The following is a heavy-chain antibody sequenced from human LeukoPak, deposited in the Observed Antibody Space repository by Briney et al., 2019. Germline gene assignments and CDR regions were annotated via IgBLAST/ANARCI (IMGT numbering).Heavy chain of an antibody. CDR1: GFTFSSYW. D-gene: IGHD3-10*01. Sequence: GGSLRLSCAASGFTFSSYWMTWVRQAPGKGLEWLANIKEDGSEKSYVDSVKGRFTISRDNAQNSLYLQMNSLRAEDTAVYFCARDGYAAGSHDYWGQGTLVTVSS. V-gene: IGHV3-7*04. J-gene: IGHJ4*02. CDR2: IKEDGSEK. CDR3: ARDGYAAGSHDY.